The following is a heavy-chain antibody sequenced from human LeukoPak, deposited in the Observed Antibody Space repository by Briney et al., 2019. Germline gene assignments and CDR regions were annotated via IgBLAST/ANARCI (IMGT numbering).Heavy chain of an antibody. D-gene: IGHD6-6*01. V-gene: IGHV3-23*01. J-gene: IGHJ4*02. Sequence: GGSLRLSCAASGFTFSSYAMSWVRQAPGKGLEWGSAISGSGGSTYYADSVKGRFTISRDNSKNTLYLQMNSLRAEDTAVYYCVPASIAAIDYWGQGTLVTVSS. CDR1: GFTFSSYA. CDR3: VPASIAAIDY. CDR2: ISGSGGST.